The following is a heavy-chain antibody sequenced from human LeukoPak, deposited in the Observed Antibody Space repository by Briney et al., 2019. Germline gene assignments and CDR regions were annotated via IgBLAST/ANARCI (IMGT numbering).Heavy chain of an antibody. Sequence: AGGPLRLSCVASGFTFSSYGNHWVRQAPGKGLEWVAFLRYDGTTQYYADSVKGRFTISRDNSKNTLFLQMNSLRAEDTAVYYCAKDIYYYGSGSYTFDFWGQGTMVTVSS. V-gene: IGHV3-30*02. CDR3: AKDIYYYGSGSYTFDF. D-gene: IGHD3-10*01. CDR2: LRYDGTTQ. CDR1: GFTFSSYG. J-gene: IGHJ3*01.